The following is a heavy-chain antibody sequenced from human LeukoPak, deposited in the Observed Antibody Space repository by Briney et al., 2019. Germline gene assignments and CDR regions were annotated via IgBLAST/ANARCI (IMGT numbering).Heavy chain of an antibody. CDR2: IYYSGSA. V-gene: IGHV4-59*12. J-gene: IGHJ4*02. CDR1: GGSISSYY. D-gene: IGHD5-12*01. Sequence: PSETLSLTCTVSGGSISSYYWSWIRQPPGKELEWIGYIYYSGSASYSPSLKSRVTISVDTSKNQFSLNLSSVTAADTAVYYCARGGGGRYSGYDSVAFDYWGQGTLVTVSS. CDR3: ARGGGGRYSGYDSVAFDY.